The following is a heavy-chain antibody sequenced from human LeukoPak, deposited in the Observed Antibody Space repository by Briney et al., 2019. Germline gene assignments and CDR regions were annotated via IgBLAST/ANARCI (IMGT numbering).Heavy chain of an antibody. D-gene: IGHD6-13*01. CDR2: ISANGGST. J-gene: IGHJ4*02. CDR3: AKPPPDSSSWLFDY. CDR1: GFTFSTYV. Sequence: GGSLRLTCAASGFTFSTYVMSWVRQAPGKGLEWVSTISANGGSTYYTDSVKGRFTISRDNSKNTLYLQMNSLRAEDTAVYYCAKPPPDSSSWLFDYWGQGTLVTASS. V-gene: IGHV3-23*01.